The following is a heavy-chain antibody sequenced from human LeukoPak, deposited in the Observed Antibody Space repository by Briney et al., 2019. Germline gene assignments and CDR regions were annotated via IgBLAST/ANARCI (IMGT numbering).Heavy chain of an antibody. Sequence: ASVKVSCKASGYTFTGYYMHWVRRAPGQGLEWMGWINPNSGGTNYAQKFQGRVTMTRDTSISTAYMELSRLRSDDTAVYYGARSAAGLGWDWYFDLWGRGTLVTVSS. V-gene: IGHV1-2*02. CDR3: ARSAAGLGWDWYFDL. CDR2: INPNSGGT. CDR1: GYTFTGYY. J-gene: IGHJ2*01. D-gene: IGHD3-16*01.